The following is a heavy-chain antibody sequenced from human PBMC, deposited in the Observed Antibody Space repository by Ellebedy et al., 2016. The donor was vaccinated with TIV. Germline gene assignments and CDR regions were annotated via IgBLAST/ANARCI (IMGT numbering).Heavy chain of an antibody. CDR3: ARVVGAGSYGSDY. J-gene: IGHJ4*02. D-gene: IGHD1-26*01. V-gene: IGHV4-39*07. CDR1: GGSINRTGDY. CDR2: IYYSGST. Sequence: SETLSLTXTVSGGSINRTGDYWGWIRQPPGKGLAWIGSIYYSGSTYYSPSLKSRVFISLATSKNQFSLKLDSVTVADTAVYYCARVVGAGSYGSDYWGQGTLVTVSS.